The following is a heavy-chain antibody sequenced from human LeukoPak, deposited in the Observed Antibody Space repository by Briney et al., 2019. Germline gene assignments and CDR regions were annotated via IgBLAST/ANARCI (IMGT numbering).Heavy chain of an antibody. J-gene: IGHJ4*02. V-gene: IGHV3-23*01. CDR3: AKVTTFYSSSWDYFDY. CDR2: ISGSGGST. CDR1: GFTFSSYA. D-gene: IGHD6-13*01. Sequence: GGSLRLSCAASGFTFSSYAMSWVRQAPGKGLEWVSAISGSGGSTYYTDSVKGRFTISRDNSKNTLYLQMNSLRAEDTAVYYCAKVTTFYSSSWDYFDYWGQGTLVTVSS.